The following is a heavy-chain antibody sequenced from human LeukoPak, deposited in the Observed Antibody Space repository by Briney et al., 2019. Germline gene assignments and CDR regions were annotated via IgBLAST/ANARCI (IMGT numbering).Heavy chain of an antibody. J-gene: IGHJ4*02. Sequence: GGSLRLSCVASGLTVSSYSMNWVRQAPGKGLEWVSYISSSSSTIYYADSVKGRFTISRDNAKNSLDLQMNSLRDEDTAVYYCTGCGRIRCSLDSIDFWGQGTLVTVSS. CDR2: ISSSSSTI. V-gene: IGHV3-48*02. CDR1: GLTVSSYS. D-gene: IGHD1-26*01. CDR3: TGCGRIRCSLDSIDF.